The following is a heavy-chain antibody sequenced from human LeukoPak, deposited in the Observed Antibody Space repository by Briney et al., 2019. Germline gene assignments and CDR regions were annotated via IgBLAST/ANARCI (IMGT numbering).Heavy chain of an antibody. J-gene: IGHJ4*02. CDR3: ARVLVVVAAGYYFDY. CDR1: GYSISSGYY. Sequence: SETLSLTCTVSGYSISSGYYWGWIRQPPGKGLEWIGSIYRSGSTYYNPSLKSRVTISVDTSKNQFSLKLSSVTAADTAVYYCARVLVVVAAGYYFDYWGQGTLVTVSS. V-gene: IGHV4-38-2*02. CDR2: IYRSGST. D-gene: IGHD2-15*01.